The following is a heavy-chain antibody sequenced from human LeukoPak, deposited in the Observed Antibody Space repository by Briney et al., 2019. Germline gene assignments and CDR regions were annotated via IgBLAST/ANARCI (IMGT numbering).Heavy chain of an antibody. CDR1: GYTFTSYG. V-gene: IGHV1-18*01. CDR3: AREFPPGYDFWSGYSFSDY. D-gene: IGHD3-3*01. CDR2: ISAYNGNT. Sequence: ASVKVSCKASGYTFTSYGISWVRQAPGQGLEWMGWISAYNGNTNYAQKLQGRVTMTTDTSTSTAYMELRSLRSDDTAVYYCAREFPPGYDFWSGYSFSDYWGQGTLVTVSS. J-gene: IGHJ4*02.